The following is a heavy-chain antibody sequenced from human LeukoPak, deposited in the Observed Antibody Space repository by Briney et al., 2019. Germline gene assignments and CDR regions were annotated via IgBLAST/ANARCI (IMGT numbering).Heavy chain of an antibody. D-gene: IGHD6-13*01. CDR3: ARVTEVAAAGPNPGFFDY. CDR1: GYTSTSYG. V-gene: IGHV1-18*01. CDR2: ISAYNGNT. Sequence: GASVKVSCKASGYTSTSYGISWVRQAPGQGLEWMGWISAYNGNTNYAQELQGRVTMTTDTSTSTAYMELRSLRSDDTAVYYCARVTEVAAAGPNPGFFDYWGQGTLVTVSS. J-gene: IGHJ4*02.